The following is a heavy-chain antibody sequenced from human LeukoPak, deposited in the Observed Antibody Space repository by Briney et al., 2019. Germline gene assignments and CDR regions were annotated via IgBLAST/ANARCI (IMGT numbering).Heavy chain of an antibody. CDR2: ISGGTT. CDR3: AKSVYGSGNY. CDR1: GFSFSTSD. J-gene: IGHJ4*02. Sequence: GGSLRLSCTAASGFSFSTSDMNWVRQAPGKGLEWVSSISGGTTYYADSVKGRFTISRDNSKNIVSLQTNSLRAEDTAVYYCAKSVYGSGNYWGQGTLVTVSS. D-gene: IGHD3-10*01. V-gene: IGHV3-23*01.